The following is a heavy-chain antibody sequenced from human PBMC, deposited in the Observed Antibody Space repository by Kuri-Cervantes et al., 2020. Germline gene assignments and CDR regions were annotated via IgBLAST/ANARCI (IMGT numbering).Heavy chain of an antibody. CDR2: ISAYNGNT. D-gene: IGHD5-18*01. CDR3: ARPDVDTASGFTGGRFDY. V-gene: IGHV1-18*01. Sequence: ASVNVSCKASGYTFTSYGISWVRQAPGQGLEWMGWISAYNGNTNYAQKLQGRVTMTTDTSTSTVYMELSSLRSEDTAVYYCARPDVDTASGFTGGRFDYWGQGTLVTVSS. J-gene: IGHJ4*02. CDR1: GYTFTSYG.